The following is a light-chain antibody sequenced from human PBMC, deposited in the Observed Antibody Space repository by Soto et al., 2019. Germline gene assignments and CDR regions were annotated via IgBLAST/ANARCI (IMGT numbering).Light chain of an antibody. J-gene: IGKJ1*01. CDR2: AAS. Sequence: DIQMTQPPFSLSATAGASATITCRASQSISSWLAWYQHKPGKAPNLLIYAASNLDSGVPSRFSGSGSGTEFSLTIRNVQPDDCASDYCQQYENYWTFGQGTKVDI. V-gene: IGKV1-5*01. CDR3: QQYENYWT. CDR1: QSISSW.